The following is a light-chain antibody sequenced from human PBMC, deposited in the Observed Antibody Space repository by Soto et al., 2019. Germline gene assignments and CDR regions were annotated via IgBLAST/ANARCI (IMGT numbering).Light chain of an antibody. CDR2: GAS. CDR1: QSVRSH. Sequence: IVMTQAQASRSLSPGEGVTLSCRASQSVRSHLAWYQQKPGHPPRLLIYGASTRATGIPARFSGSGFGTVFTLTISSMKSEYFAVYYCQPYKNWPLFGQGTRLEIK. V-gene: IGKV3-15*01. CDR3: QPYKNWPL. J-gene: IGKJ5*01.